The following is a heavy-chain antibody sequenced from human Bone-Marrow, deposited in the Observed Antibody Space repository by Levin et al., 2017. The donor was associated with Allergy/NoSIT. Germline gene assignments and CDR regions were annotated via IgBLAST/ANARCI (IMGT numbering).Heavy chain of an antibody. CDR3: ARDSLGARATIH. CDR2: IYSGGST. Sequence: GGSLRLSCAASGVTVGNNYMTWLRLAPGKGLELVSLIYSGGSTYYADSVKGRFIISRDISKNTLSLQMNGLRAEDTAVYYCARDSLGARATIHWGQGTLVTVSS. J-gene: IGHJ4*02. D-gene: IGHD1-26*01. V-gene: IGHV3-66*01. CDR1: GVTVGNNY.